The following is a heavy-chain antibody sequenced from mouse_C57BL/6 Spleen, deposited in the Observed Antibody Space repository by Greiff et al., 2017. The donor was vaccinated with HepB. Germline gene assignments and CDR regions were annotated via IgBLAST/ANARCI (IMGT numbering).Heavy chain of an antibody. J-gene: IGHJ4*01. CDR3: ARLRYYGSSAAMDY. CDR2: ISSGSSTI. CDR1: GFTFSDYG. V-gene: IGHV5-17*01. D-gene: IGHD1-1*01. Sequence: EVMLVESGGGLVKPGGSLKLSCAASGFTFSDYGMHWVRQAPEKGLEWVAYISSGSSTIYYADTVKGRFTISRDNAKNTLFLQMTSLRSEDTAMYYCARLRYYGSSAAMDYWGQGTSVTVSS.